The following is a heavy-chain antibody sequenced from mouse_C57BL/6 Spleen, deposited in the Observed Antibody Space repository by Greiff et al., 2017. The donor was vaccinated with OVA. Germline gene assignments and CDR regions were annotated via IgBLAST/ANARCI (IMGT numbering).Heavy chain of an antibody. CDR3: ARRKYGAGYLYAMDY. CDR2: LNPNFGTT. CDR1: GYSFTDYY. J-gene: IGHJ4*01. V-gene: IGHV1-39*01. D-gene: IGHD3-2*02. Sequence: VQLQQSGPELVKPGASVKISCKASGYSFTDYYMNWVKQSHGQGLEWIGVLNPNFGTTSYNQKFKGKATVTVDQSSSTAYMQLNSLTSEDSAVYYCARRKYGAGYLYAMDYWGQGTSVTVSS.